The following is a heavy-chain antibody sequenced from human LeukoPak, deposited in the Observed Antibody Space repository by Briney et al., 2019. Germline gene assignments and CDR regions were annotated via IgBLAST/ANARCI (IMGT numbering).Heavy chain of an antibody. Sequence: SETLSLTCAVYGGSFSGYYWSWIRQPPGKGLERIGEINHSGSTNYNPSLKSRVTISVDTSKNQFSLKLSSVTAADTAVYYCATRRGDGYNSRYFDYWGQGTLVTVSS. D-gene: IGHD5-12*01. J-gene: IGHJ4*02. CDR3: ATRRGDGYNSRYFDY. CDR1: GGSFSGYY. CDR2: INHSGST. V-gene: IGHV4-34*01.